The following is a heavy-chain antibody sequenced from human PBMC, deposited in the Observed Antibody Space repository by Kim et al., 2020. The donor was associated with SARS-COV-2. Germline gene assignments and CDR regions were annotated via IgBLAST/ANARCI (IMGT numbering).Heavy chain of an antibody. Sequence: APVKGRFTISRDDSKNTLYLQMNSLKTEDTAVYYCTTDPLYYYGSGSTDYWGQGTLVTVSS. J-gene: IGHJ4*02. CDR3: TTDPLYYYGSGSTDY. D-gene: IGHD3-10*01. V-gene: IGHV3-15*01.